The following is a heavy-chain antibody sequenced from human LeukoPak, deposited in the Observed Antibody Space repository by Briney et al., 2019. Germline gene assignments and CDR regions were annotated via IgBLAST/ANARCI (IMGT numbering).Heavy chain of an antibody. Sequence: GGSLRLSCAASGFIFSNYWMTWVRQAPGKGLEWVSAISGSGGSTYYADSVKGRFTISRDNSKNTLYLQMNSLRAEDTAVYYCAKDTLTYCGGDCLGGYYFDYWGQGTLVTVSS. CDR3: AKDTLTYCGGDCLGGYYFDY. D-gene: IGHD2-21*02. V-gene: IGHV3-23*01. CDR2: ISGSGGST. CDR1: GFIFSNYW. J-gene: IGHJ4*02.